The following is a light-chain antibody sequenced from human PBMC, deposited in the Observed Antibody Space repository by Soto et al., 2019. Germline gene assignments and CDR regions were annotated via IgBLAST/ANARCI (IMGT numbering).Light chain of an antibody. J-gene: IGKJ2*01. CDR1: QTINRW. V-gene: IGKV1-5*01. CDR2: DAS. Sequence: DIQMTQSPSTLSASVGDRVTITCRASQTINRWLAWYQQKPGKAPKLVISDASTLEGGAPSRFSGSGSGTEFTLTISSLQPDDFATYYCQQYNSFSYTFGQGTKLEIK. CDR3: QQYNSFSYT.